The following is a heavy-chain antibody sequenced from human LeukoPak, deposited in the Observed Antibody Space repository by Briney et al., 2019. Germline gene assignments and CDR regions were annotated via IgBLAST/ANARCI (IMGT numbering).Heavy chain of an antibody. CDR3: ARGTTSDAFDI. Sequence: SETLSLTCAVYGGSFSGYYWSWIRQPPGKGLEWIGYIYYSGSTNYNPSLKSRVTISVDTSKNQFSLKLSSVTAADTAVYYCARGTTSDAFDIWGQGTVVTVSS. J-gene: IGHJ3*02. CDR2: IYYSGST. D-gene: IGHD1-14*01. V-gene: IGHV4-59*01. CDR1: GGSFSGYY.